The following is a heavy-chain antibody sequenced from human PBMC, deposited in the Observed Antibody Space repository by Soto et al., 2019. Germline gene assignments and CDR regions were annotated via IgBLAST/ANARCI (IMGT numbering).Heavy chain of an antibody. Sequence: GGSLRLSCAASGFTFSSYAMSWVRQAPGKGLEWVSAISGSGGSTYYADSVKGRFTISRDNSKNTLYLQMNSLRAEDTAVYYCAKGGYYGSGRMIPFDYWGQGTLVTVSS. V-gene: IGHV3-23*01. CDR2: ISGSGGST. D-gene: IGHD3-10*01. J-gene: IGHJ4*02. CDR1: GFTFSSYA. CDR3: AKGGYYGSGRMIPFDY.